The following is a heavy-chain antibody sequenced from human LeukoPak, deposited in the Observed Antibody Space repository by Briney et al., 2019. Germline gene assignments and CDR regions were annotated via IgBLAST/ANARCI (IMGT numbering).Heavy chain of an antibody. CDR2: ICASTGNT. CDR1: EFALSTYA. Sequence: PGGSLRLSCTASEFALSTYAMTWVRQTPGKGLEWVSAICASTGNTYYVDSVKGRFTISRDNSKNTLYLQMNSLRAEDTAVYYCAKGSDADFRTRFFDWSSWGQGTLVTVSS. D-gene: IGHD3-9*01. V-gene: IGHV3-23*01. CDR3: AKGSDADFRTRFFDWSS. J-gene: IGHJ5*02.